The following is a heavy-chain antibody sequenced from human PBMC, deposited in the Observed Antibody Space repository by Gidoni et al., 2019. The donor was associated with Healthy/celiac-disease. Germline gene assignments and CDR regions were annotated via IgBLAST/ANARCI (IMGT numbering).Heavy chain of an antibody. CDR1: AFTFSSYG. V-gene: IGHV3-33*03. CDR2: IWDDGGNK. J-gene: IGHJ4*02. Sequence: QVQLSLSGGGVAQPGRSLSLSCAPSAFTFSSYGMHWVRQAPGKGLEWVAVIWDDGGNKYYADTVKGRFTISRDNSKNTRKLQMNSVRAEDTAVYYGARPADGYSSNWYEIDYWGQGTLVTVSS. CDR3: ARPADGYSSNWYEIDY. D-gene: IGHD6-13*01.